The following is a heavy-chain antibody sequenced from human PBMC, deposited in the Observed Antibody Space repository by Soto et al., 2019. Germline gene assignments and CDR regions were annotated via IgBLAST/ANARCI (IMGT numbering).Heavy chain of an antibody. CDR1: GYTFTSYG. J-gene: IGHJ6*02. D-gene: IGHD6-6*01. V-gene: IGHV1-18*04. Sequence: VASVKVSCKASGYTFTSYGISWVRQAPGQGLEWMGWISAYNGNTNYAQKLQGRVTMTTDTSTSTAYMELRSLRSDDTAVYYCARDGAHPSEYSSSSDNYYGMDVWGQGTTVTVSS. CDR3: ARDGAHPSEYSSSSDNYYGMDV. CDR2: ISAYNGNT.